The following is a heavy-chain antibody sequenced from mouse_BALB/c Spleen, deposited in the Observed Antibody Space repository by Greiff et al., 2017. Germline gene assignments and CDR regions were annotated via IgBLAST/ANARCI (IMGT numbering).Heavy chain of an antibody. J-gene: IGHJ4*01. CDR3: ARREGNYGPYAMDY. D-gene: IGHD2-1*01. CDR2: INPYNGAT. CDR1: GYSFTGYY. V-gene: IGHV1-31*01. Sequence: VQLQQSGPELVKPGASVKISCKASGYSFTGYYMHWVKQSHVKSLEWIGRINPYNGATSYNQNFKDKASLTVDKSSSTAYMELHSLTSEDSAVYYCARREGNYGPYAMDYWGQGTSVTVSS.